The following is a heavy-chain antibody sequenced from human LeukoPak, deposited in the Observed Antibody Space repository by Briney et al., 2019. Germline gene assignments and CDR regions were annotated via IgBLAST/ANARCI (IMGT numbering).Heavy chain of an antibody. CDR3: ARDSQEFFQH. CDR1: EFRFSSYA. V-gene: IGHV3-43*02. Sequence: GGSLRLSCSASEFRFSSYAMHWVRQAPGKGLEWVSLISGDGGSTYYADSMKGRFTISRDNSKNSLYLQMNSLRTEDTAWYYCARDSQEFFQHWGQGTLVTVSS. CDR2: ISGDGGST. J-gene: IGHJ1*01.